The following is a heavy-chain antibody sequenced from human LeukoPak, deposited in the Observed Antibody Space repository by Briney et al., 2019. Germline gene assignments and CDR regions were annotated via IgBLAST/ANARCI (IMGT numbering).Heavy chain of an antibody. J-gene: IGHJ4*02. CDR2: VSDDGNNI. CDR1: GFTFSNYP. D-gene: IGHD3-22*01. Sequence: GGSLRLSCAASGFTFSNYPMHWVRQAPGEGLEWVAVVSDDGNNIYYADSVKGRFTISRDNSKNTLHLQTNSLRAGDTALYYCVRDRDSTGYYDYWGQGTLVTVSS. V-gene: IGHV3-30*04. CDR3: VRDRDSTGYYDY.